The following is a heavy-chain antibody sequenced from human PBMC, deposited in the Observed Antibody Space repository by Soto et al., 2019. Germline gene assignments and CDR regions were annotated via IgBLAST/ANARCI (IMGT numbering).Heavy chain of an antibody. D-gene: IGHD5-12*01. CDR1: GYSFTSYW. J-gene: IGHJ6*02. CDR3: CVEMATIGSYYYYGMDV. V-gene: IGHV5-51*01. Sequence: PGESLKISCKGSGYSFTSYWIGWVRQMPGKGLEWMGIIYPGDSDTRYSPSFQGQVTISADKSISTAYLQWSSLKASDTAMYYCCVEMATIGSYYYYGMDVWGQGTTVTVSS. CDR2: IYPGDSDT.